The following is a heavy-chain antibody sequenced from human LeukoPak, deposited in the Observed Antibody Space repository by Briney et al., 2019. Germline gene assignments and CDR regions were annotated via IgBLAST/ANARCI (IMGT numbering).Heavy chain of an antibody. V-gene: IGHV1-8*03. CDR1: GGTFSSYD. Sequence: ASVKVSCKASGGTFSSYDINWVRQATGQGLEWIGWMNPNSGNTGYAQKFQGRVTITRNTSISTAYMELSSLRSEDTAVYYCARLSRQGSWYSYWGQGTLVTVSS. CDR2: MNPNSGNT. D-gene: IGHD6-13*01. CDR3: ARLSRQGSWYSY. J-gene: IGHJ4*02.